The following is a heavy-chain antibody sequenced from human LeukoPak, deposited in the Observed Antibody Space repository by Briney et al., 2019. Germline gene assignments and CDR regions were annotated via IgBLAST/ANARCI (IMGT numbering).Heavy chain of an antibody. D-gene: IGHD1-1*01. CDR3: ARLGNEDGYNDY. J-gene: IGHJ4*02. V-gene: IGHV4-30-2*01. Sequence: SETLSLTCAVSGGSISSGGYSWRWLRRPPGRGLEWIGYIYHSGSTHYNPSLKSRVTISVDRSKNQFSLKLSSVTAADTAVYYCARLGNEDGYNDYWGQGTLVTVSS. CDR2: IYHSGST. CDR1: GGSISSGGYS.